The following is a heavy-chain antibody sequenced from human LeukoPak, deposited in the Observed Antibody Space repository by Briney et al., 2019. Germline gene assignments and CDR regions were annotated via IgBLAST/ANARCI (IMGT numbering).Heavy chain of an antibody. CDR1: GYTFTDYY. CDR2: ISAYNGNT. CDR3: ARVGTTRYRPHGGGFDL. V-gene: IGHV1-18*04. D-gene: IGHD1-26*01. J-gene: IGHJ3*01. Sequence: ASVKVSCKASGYTFTDYYIHWVRQAPGQGLELRGWISAYNGNTNYAQKPQGRVTLTTDKSTSTAYMELRSLRSDDTAVYYCARVGTTRYRPHGGGFDLWGQGTMVTVSS.